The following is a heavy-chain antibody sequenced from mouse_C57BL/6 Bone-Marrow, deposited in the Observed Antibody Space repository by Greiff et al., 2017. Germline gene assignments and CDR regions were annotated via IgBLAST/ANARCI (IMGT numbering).Heavy chain of an antibody. CDR3: ARSNYSNSYAMDY. V-gene: IGHV1-53*01. CDR1: GYTFTSYW. D-gene: IGHD2-5*01. Sequence: QVQLQQPGTELVKPGASVKLSCKASGYTFTSYWMHWVKQRPGQGLEWIGNINPSNGGTNYNEKFKSKATLTVDKSSSTAYMQLSSLTSEASAVYYCARSNYSNSYAMDYWGQGTSVTVSS. J-gene: IGHJ4*01. CDR2: INPSNGGT.